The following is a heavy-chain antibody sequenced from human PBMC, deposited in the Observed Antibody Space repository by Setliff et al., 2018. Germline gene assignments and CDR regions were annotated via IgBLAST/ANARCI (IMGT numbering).Heavy chain of an antibody. J-gene: IGHJ4*02. CDR3: TRADHTVATTFDY. CDR1: GYSLTNYV. Sequence: ASVKVSCKASGYSLTNYVMNWVRQAPGQGLEWMGWINTKTGDPTYAQGFTGRFAFSLDTSVSTAYLHISSLKAEDTAVYYCTRADHTVATTFDYWGQGTLVTVSS. V-gene: IGHV7-4-1*02. D-gene: IGHD4-17*01. CDR2: INTKTGDP.